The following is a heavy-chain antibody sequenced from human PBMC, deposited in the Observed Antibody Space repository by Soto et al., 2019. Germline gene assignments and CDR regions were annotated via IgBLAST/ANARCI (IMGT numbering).Heavy chain of an antibody. CDR2: ISAYKGNT. J-gene: IGHJ4*02. Sequence: ASVKVSCKASGYTFTSSGISWVRQAPGQGLEWMGWISAYKGNTNYAQTLQGRVTMTTNSSTSTAYRELRSLRSDDTAVYYCAIGRNDALLDYWGKGTLVTVSS. D-gene: IGHD1-1*01. CDR3: AIGRNDALLDY. CDR1: GYTFTSSG. V-gene: IGHV1-18*01.